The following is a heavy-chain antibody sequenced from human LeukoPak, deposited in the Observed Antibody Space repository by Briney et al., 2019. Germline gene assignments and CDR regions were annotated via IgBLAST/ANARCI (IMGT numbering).Heavy chain of an antibody. CDR2: ISGSGVST. CDR1: GFIFSNYA. J-gene: IGHJ3*02. V-gene: IGHV3-23*01. Sequence: GGSLRLSCAASGFIFSNYAMSWVRQAPGKGLEWVSTISGSGVSTYYADSVKGRFTISRDNSKNTLYLQMNSLRAEDTAVYYCALHGGSIWGQGTMVTVSS. CDR3: ALHGGSI. D-gene: IGHD6-25*01.